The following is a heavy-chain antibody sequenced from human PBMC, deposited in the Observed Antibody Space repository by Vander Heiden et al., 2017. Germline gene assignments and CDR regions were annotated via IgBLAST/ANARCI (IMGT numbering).Heavy chain of an antibody. Sequence: EVQLVESGGGSVQPGESLRLSCATSGFTFSTYWMSWVRQAPGKGLEWVANIREDARERYYVGSVKGRFTIYRDNAKNSVYLKRNSLRDEDTVMYYCARDLSRGGGWVDVWGQGTMVTVSS. CDR1: GFTFSTYW. CDR3: ARDLSRGGGWVDV. J-gene: IGHJ6*02. CDR2: IREDARER. V-gene: IGHV3-7*01. D-gene: IGHD1-26*01.